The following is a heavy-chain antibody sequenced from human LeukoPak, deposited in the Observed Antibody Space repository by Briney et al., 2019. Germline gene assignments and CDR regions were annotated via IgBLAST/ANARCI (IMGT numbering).Heavy chain of an antibody. Sequence: GGSLRLFCAASGFTFNSYAMSWVRQAPGKGLEWVSAISGSGGSTYYADSVKGRFTISRDNSKNTLYLQMNSLRAEDTAVYYCAKDRSKVTTEYYFDYWGQGTLVTVSS. V-gene: IGHV3-23*01. CDR2: ISGSGGST. D-gene: IGHD2-21*02. CDR1: GFTFNSYA. J-gene: IGHJ4*02. CDR3: AKDRSKVTTEYYFDY.